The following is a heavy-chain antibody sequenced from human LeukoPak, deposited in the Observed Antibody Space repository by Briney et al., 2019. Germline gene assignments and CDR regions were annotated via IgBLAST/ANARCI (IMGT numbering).Heavy chain of an antibody. Sequence: SVKVSCKASGGTFSSYAISWVRQAPGQGLEWMGGIIPIFGTANYAQKFQGRVTITADKSTSTAYMELSSLRSEDTAVYYCARGIQLHDAFDIWGQGTMVTVSS. D-gene: IGHD5-18*01. CDR3: ARGIQLHDAFDI. V-gene: IGHV1-69*06. J-gene: IGHJ3*02. CDR1: GGTFSSYA. CDR2: IIPIFGTA.